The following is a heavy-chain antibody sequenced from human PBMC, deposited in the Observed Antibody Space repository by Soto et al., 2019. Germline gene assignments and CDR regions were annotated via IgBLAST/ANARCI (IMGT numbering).Heavy chain of an antibody. V-gene: IGHV3-74*01. CDR1: GFTFSSYW. J-gene: IGHJ4*02. CDR3: ARVGIEGFYY. CDR2: ITSDGSSA. D-gene: IGHD6-13*01. Sequence: EVQLVESGGGLVQPGGSLRLSCAASGFTFSSYWMHWVRQAPGKGLVWVSRITSDGSSASYADPVKGRFTISRDNAKNTLYLQMNSLRAEDTAVYYCARVGIEGFYYWGQGTLVTVSS.